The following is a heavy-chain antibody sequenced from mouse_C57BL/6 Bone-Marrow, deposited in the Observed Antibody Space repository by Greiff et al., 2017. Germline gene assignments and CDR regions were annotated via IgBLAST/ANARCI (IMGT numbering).Heavy chain of an antibody. CDR2: IYPGSGST. D-gene: IGHD2-3*01. J-gene: IGHJ3*01. V-gene: IGHV1-55*01. CDR1: GYTFTSYW. CDR3: ARGGYDGYYGAY. Sequence: QVQLQQSGAELVKPGASVKMSCKASGYTFTSYWITWVKQRPGQGLEWIGDIYPGSGSTNYNEKFKSKATLTVDTSSSTAYMQLSSLTSEDSAVYYCARGGYDGYYGAYWGQGTLVTVSA.